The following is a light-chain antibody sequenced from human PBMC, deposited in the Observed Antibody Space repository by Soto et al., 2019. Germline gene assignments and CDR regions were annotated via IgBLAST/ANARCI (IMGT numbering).Light chain of an antibody. Sequence: QSVLTQPASVSGSPGQSITISCTGTNNDVGAYPYFSWYQQHPGTAPKLIIYEVTNRPSGISDRFSGSKSGNTASLTISGLQAEDESDYYCSSFATSGTTVIFGGGTKLTVL. CDR2: EVT. V-gene: IGLV2-14*01. CDR3: SSFATSGTTVI. CDR1: NNDVGAYPY. J-gene: IGLJ2*01.